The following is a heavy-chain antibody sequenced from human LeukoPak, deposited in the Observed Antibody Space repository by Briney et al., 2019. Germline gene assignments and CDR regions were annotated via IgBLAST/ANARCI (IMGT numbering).Heavy chain of an antibody. CDR2: ISSSSSYI. CDR3: ARELVVPAAAWFDP. CDR1: GFTFSSYS. J-gene: IGHJ5*02. V-gene: IGHV3-21*01. Sequence: GGSLRLSCADSGFTFSSYSMNWVRQAPGKGLEWVSSISSSSSYIYYADSVKGRFTISRDNAKNSLYLQMNSLRAEDTAVYYCARELVVPAAAWFDPWGQGTLVTASS. D-gene: IGHD2-2*01.